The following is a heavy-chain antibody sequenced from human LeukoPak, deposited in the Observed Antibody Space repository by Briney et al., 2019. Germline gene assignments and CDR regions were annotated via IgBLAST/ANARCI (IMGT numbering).Heavy chain of an antibody. CDR2: ISSDGSDK. J-gene: IGHJ2*01. V-gene: IGHV3-30*04. CDR1: GFTFSIYA. CDR3: ARRWYFDL. Sequence: PGGSLRLSCAASGFTFSIYAMHWVRQAPGKGLEGVAVISSDGSDKYYADSVKGRFTISRDISKNTLYLQMNSLRAEDTAVYYCARRWYFDLWGRGTLVTVSS.